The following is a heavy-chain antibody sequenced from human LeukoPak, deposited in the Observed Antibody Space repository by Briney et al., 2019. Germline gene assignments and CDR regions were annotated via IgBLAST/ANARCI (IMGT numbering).Heavy chain of an antibody. Sequence: PSETLSLTCTVSGGSISSSSYYWGWIRQPPGKGLEWIGSIYYSGSTNYNPSLKSRVTISVDTSKNQFSLKLSSVTAADTAVYYCARLVSSRWVYSNYVDYWGQGTLVTVSS. J-gene: IGHJ4*02. D-gene: IGHD4-11*01. CDR2: IYYSGST. CDR3: ARLVSSRWVYSNYVDY. CDR1: GGSISSSSYY. V-gene: IGHV4-39*07.